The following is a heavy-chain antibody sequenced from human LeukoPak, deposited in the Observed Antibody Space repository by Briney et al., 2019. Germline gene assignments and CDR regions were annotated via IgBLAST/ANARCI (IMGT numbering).Heavy chain of an antibody. Sequence: ASVKVSCKASGYTFTGYYMHWVRQAPGQGLEWMGWINPNSGDTRYTQTFQGTVTMTRDTSISTAYMELSRLRSDDTAVYYCARGNPTDDSRRSGMSWGQGTPVTVSS. J-gene: IGHJ5*02. V-gene: IGHV1-2*02. CDR1: GYTFTGYY. CDR3: ARGNPTDDSRRSGMS. D-gene: IGHD1-14*01. CDR2: INPNSGDT.